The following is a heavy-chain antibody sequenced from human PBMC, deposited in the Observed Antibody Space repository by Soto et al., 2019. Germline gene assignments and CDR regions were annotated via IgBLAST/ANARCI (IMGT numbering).Heavy chain of an antibody. CDR3: ARLYSSGWYGPGRY. J-gene: IGHJ4*02. V-gene: IGHV3-20*04. Sequence: EVQLVESGGGVVRPGGSLRLSCAASGFTFDDYGMSWVRQAPGKGLEWVSGINWNGGSTGYADPVKGRFTISRDNAKNSLYLPMNSLRAEDTALYYCARLYSSGWYGPGRYWGQGTLVNVSS. CDR1: GFTFDDYG. D-gene: IGHD6-19*01. CDR2: INWNGGST.